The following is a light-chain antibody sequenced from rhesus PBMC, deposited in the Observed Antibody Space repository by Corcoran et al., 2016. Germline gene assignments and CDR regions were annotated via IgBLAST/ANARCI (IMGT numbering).Light chain of an antibody. CDR3: QPHYNYPRT. V-gene: IGKV1S14*01. Sequence: DIQMTQSPSSLSASVGDTVTITCRASQDNDNYLAWYQQKPGKAPKPLIFYATNLESGVPSRFSGAGSGTAFTLTISSLQPEDFATYYCQPHYNYPRTFGQWTKVDI. CDR1: QDNDNY. J-gene: IGKJ1*01. CDR2: YAT.